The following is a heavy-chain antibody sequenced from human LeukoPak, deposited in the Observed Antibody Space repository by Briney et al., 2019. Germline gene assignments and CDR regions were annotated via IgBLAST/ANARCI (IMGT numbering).Heavy chain of an antibody. CDR2: IASDGRDK. V-gene: IGHV3-30*01. D-gene: IGHD3-3*01. CDR1: GFTFSSYP. Sequence: PGGSLRLSCVASGFTFSSYPMHWVRQAPGKGLEWVAVIASDGRDKKYADSGKGRFTISRDNSKNTVYLEMNSLRTEDTAVYYCARDPYYDFWSGLVYYMDVWGKGTTVTVSS. J-gene: IGHJ6*03. CDR3: ARDPYYDFWSGLVYYMDV.